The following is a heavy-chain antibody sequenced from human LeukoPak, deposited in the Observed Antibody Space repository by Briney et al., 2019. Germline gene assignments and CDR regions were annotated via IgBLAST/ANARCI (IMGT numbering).Heavy chain of an antibody. V-gene: IGHV4-59*08. CDR1: GGSISSYY. CDR3: ARTNSGDYAWFDP. Sequence: SETLSLTCTVSGGSISSYYWSWVRQPPGKGLEWIGYINYSGSTKYNPSLKSRVTISVDTSKNQFSLKVSSVTAADTALYYCARTNSGDYAWFDPWGQGTLVTVSS. J-gene: IGHJ5*02. D-gene: IGHD4-17*01. CDR2: INYSGST.